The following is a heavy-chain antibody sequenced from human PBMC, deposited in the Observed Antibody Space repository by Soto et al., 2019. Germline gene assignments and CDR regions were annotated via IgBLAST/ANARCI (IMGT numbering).Heavy chain of an antibody. Sequence: QLQLQESGSGLVKPSQTLSLTCTVSGGSISSGGYTWSWIRQPPGKGLEWIGYIYHGETTYYNPPLKSRVTMTMDRSKNQFSLKLSSVTAADTAVYYCARDAGDAFDIWGQGTMVSVSS. CDR3: ARDAGDAFDI. J-gene: IGHJ3*02. CDR2: IYHGETT. CDR1: GGSISSGGYT. V-gene: IGHV4-30-2*01.